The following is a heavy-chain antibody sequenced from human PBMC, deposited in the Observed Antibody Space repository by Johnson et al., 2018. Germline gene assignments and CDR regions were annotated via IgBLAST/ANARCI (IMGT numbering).Heavy chain of an antibody. V-gene: IGHV1-8*01. CDR1: GYAFTSYD. CDR2: MNPNTGNT. J-gene: IGHJ4*02. CDR3: ARPPYYNSG. Sequence: QVQLVESGAEVKRPGASVKISCKASGYAFTSYDVNWVRQATGQGLEWMGWMNPNTGNTGYAQKFQGRVTMTRDTYINTAYMEVSSLTSEDTAVFYCARPPYYNSGWGQGTLVTVSS. D-gene: IGHD3-10*01.